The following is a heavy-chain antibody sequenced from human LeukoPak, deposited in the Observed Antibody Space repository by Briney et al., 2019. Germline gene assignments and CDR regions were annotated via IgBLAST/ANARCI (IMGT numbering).Heavy chain of an antibody. V-gene: IGHV4-39*01. J-gene: IGHJ4*02. Sequence: PSETLSLTCTVSGGSINSGTFYWGWLRQPPGKGLEWIGSMYYDGSSYYNPSLKSRVTISVDTSKNQFPLKLTSVTAADTAVYFCARRSDSGSDDGEDYFDYWGQGTLVTVSS. CDR3: ARRSDSGSDDGEDYFDY. CDR1: GGSINSGTFY. CDR2: MYYDGSS. D-gene: IGHD1-26*01.